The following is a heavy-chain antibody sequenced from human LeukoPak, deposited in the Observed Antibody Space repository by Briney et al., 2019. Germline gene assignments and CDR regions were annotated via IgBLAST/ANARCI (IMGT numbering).Heavy chain of an antibody. Sequence: KPSETLSLTCTVSGGSISSSSYYWAWIRQPPGKGLEWIASIFYSGSTYYNPSLKSRVTISVDTSKNQFSLKLRSVTAADTAVYFCAREETLMVAEFDSWAQGPLVTVSS. CDR3: AREETLMVAEFDS. D-gene: IGHD3-10*01. CDR1: GGSISSSSYY. CDR2: IFYSGST. V-gene: IGHV4-39*07. J-gene: IGHJ4*02.